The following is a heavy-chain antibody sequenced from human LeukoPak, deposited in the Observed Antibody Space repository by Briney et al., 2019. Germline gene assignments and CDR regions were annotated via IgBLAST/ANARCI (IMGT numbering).Heavy chain of an antibody. CDR1: GGSNTGHY. CDR3: ARLHALGAEEFDP. V-gene: IGHV4-59*11. D-gene: IGHD3-16*01. CDR2: IHYTGST. Sequence: SETLSLTCTVSGGSNTGHYWSWMRQPPGKGLERIGYIHYTGSTNYNPSLKSRITMSVDTPNNQFSLRLTSVTATDTAVYYCARLHALGAEEFDPWGQGALVTVSS. J-gene: IGHJ5*02.